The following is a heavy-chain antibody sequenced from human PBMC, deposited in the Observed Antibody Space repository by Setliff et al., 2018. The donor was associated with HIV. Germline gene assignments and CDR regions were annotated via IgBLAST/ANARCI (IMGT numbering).Heavy chain of an antibody. J-gene: IGHJ4*02. V-gene: IGHV4-59*11. CDR2: IYYSGST. CDR3: AGGDLYGDYAFSY. D-gene: IGHD4-17*01. CDR1: GGSINSHH. Sequence: SETLSLTCTVSGGSINSHHWNWIRQPPGKELEWIGSIYYSGSTNYNPSLKSRVTISVDTSKNQFSLKLSSVTAADTAVYYCAGGDLYGDYAFSYWGQGTLVTVSS.